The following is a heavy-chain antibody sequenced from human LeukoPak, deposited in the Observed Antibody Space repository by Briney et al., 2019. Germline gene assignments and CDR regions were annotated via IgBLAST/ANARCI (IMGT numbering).Heavy chain of an antibody. Sequence: GGSLRLSCAASGFTFSSYGMHWVRQAPGKGLEWVAVISYDGSNKYYADSVKGRFTISRDNAKNSLYLQMNSLRAEDTAVYYCARDSCSSTSCWPNAFDIWGQGTMVTVSS. CDR1: GFTFSSYG. CDR3: ARDSCSSTSCWPNAFDI. J-gene: IGHJ3*02. V-gene: IGHV3-30*03. CDR2: ISYDGSNK. D-gene: IGHD2-2*01.